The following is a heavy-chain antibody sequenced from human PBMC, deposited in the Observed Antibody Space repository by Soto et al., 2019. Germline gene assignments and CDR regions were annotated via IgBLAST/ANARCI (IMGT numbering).Heavy chain of an antibody. CDR3: ARDLSWAFAH. Sequence: GGSLRLSCAASGFSFSDFSMNWVRQAPGKGLEWISYIRSSTTVYYADSVKGRFTISIDTAKNSLFLQMNGLRAADTAVYYCARDLSWAFAHWGQGALVTVSS. CDR1: GFSFSDFS. V-gene: IGHV3-48*01. J-gene: IGHJ4*02. CDR2: IRSSTTV. D-gene: IGHD6-13*01.